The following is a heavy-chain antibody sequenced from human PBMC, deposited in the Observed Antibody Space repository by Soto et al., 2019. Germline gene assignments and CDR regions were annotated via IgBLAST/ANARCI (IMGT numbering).Heavy chain of an antibody. Sequence: SETLSLTCAVYGGSFSGYYWSWIRQPPGKGLEWIGEINHSGSTNYNPSLKSRVTISVDTSKNQFSLKLSSVTAADTAVYYCARGVRFLEWLPLFDPWGQGTLVTVSS. D-gene: IGHD3-3*01. CDR1: GGSFSGYY. CDR2: INHSGST. CDR3: ARGVRFLEWLPLFDP. J-gene: IGHJ5*02. V-gene: IGHV4-34*01.